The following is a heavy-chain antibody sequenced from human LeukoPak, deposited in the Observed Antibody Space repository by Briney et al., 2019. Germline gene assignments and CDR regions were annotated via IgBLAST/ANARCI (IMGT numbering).Heavy chain of an antibody. CDR2: INPSGGST. V-gene: IGHV1-46*01. CDR1: GGTFSSYA. Sequence: ASVKVSCKASGGTFSSYAISWVRQAPGQGLEWMGIINPSGGSTSYAQKFQGRVTMTRDTSTSTVYMELSSLRSEDTAVYYCARGTFAFGGVRTPYAFDIWGQGTMVTVSS. D-gene: IGHD3-16*01. J-gene: IGHJ3*02. CDR3: ARGTFAFGGVRTPYAFDI.